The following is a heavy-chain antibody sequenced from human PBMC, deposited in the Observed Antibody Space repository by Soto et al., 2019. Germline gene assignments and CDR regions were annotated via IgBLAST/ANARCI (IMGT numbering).Heavy chain of an antibody. V-gene: IGHV3-33*01. CDR3: ARASLPYYDILSPNWFDP. J-gene: IGHJ5*02. Sequence: GGSLRLSCAASGFTFSSYGMHWVRQAPGKGLEWVAVIWYDGSNKYYADSVKGRFTISRDNSKNTLYLQMNSLRAEDTAVYYCARASLPYYDILSPNWFDPWGQGTLVTVSP. CDR1: GFTFSSYG. D-gene: IGHD3-9*01. CDR2: IWYDGSNK.